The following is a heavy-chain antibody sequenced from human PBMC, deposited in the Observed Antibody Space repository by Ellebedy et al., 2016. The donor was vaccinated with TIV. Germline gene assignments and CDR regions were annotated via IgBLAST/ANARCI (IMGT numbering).Heavy chain of an antibody. CDR1: GGSIRSSSYN. Sequence: SETLSLTXTVSGGSIRSSSYNWGWIRQPPGKGLEWIGSVYYSGSAYYNPSLKSRVTISVDTSKNQFSLKLSSVTAADTAVYYCASEPLLGYYYASPDYWGQGTLVTVSS. D-gene: IGHD3-22*01. V-gene: IGHV4-39*07. CDR3: ASEPLLGYYYASPDY. J-gene: IGHJ4*02. CDR2: VYYSGSA.